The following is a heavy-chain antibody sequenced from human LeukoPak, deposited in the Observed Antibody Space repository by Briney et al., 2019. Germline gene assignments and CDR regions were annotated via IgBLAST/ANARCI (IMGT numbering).Heavy chain of an antibody. CDR3: ARENYDILTGYSYFDY. Sequence: PSETLSLTCTVSGGSISSYYWSWIRQPAGKGLEWIGRIYTSGSTNYNPSLKSRVTISVDKSKNQFSLKLSSVTAAATAVYYCARENYDILTGYSYFDYWGQGTLVTVSS. V-gene: IGHV4-4*07. J-gene: IGHJ4*02. CDR1: GGSISSYY. D-gene: IGHD3-9*01. CDR2: IYTSGST.